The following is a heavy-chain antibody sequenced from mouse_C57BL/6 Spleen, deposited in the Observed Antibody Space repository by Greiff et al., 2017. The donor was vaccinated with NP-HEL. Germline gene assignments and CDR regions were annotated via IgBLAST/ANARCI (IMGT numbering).Heavy chain of an antibody. J-gene: IGHJ2*01. V-gene: IGHV1-19*01. Sequence: VQLKESGPVLVKPGASVKMSCKASGYTFTDYYMNWVKQSHGKSLEWIGVINPYNGGTSYNKKFKGKATLTVDKSSSTAYMALNSLTSEDSAVYYCARAGSTVENYFDYWGQGTTLTVSS. D-gene: IGHD1-1*01. CDR3: ARAGSTVENYFDY. CDR1: GYTFTDYY. CDR2: INPYNGGT.